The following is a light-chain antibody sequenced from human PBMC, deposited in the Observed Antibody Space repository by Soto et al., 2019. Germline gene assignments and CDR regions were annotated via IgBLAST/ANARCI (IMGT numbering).Light chain of an antibody. Sequence: QSVLTQPPSVSGAPGQRVTISCTESSSNIGAGYDVHWYQQLPGTAPKLLIYGNSNRPSGVPDRFSGSKSGTSASLAITGLQAEYEADYYCQSYGSSLSGFYVFGTGTKLTVL. CDR3: QSYGSSLSGFYV. J-gene: IGLJ1*01. CDR2: GNS. V-gene: IGLV1-40*01. CDR1: SSNIGAGYD.